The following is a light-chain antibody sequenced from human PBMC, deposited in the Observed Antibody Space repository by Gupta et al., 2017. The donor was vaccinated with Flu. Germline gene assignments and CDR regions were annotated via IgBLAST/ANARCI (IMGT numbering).Light chain of an antibody. CDR3: QQYNNWSWT. CDR1: QSFSSN. Sequence: EIVMTQSPATLSVSPGERATLSCRASQSFSSNLAWYQQKPGQAPRLLIYGASTRATGIPARFTGSGSGTEFTLTISSLQSEDFAVYYCQQYNNWSWTFGQGTKVEIK. V-gene: IGKV3-15*01. J-gene: IGKJ1*01. CDR2: GAS.